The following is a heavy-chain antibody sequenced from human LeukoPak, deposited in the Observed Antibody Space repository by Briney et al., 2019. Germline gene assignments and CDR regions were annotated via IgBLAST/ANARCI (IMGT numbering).Heavy chain of an antibody. D-gene: IGHD3-10*01. CDR1: GFTFSRHG. CDR2: IWYDGSNK. J-gene: IGHJ4*02. V-gene: IGHV3-33*07. CDR3: ARDRYNGSGSYSRGPDY. Sequence: PGGSLRLSCAASGFTFSRHGMYWVRQAPGKGLEWVAFIWYDGSNKLYGDSVKGRFSISRDNSKNTLYLQMNSLRPEDTAVYCCARDRYNGSGSYSRGPDYWGQGTLVTVSS.